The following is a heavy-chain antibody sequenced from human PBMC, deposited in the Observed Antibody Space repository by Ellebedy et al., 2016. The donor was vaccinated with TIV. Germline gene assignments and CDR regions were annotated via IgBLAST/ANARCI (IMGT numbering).Heavy chain of an antibody. D-gene: IGHD5-18*01. V-gene: IGHV3-74*01. Sequence: PGGSLRLSCAASGFTFSRYWMHWVRKAPGKGLVWVSRINSDGSSTSYADSVKGRFTISRDNAKNTLYLQMNSLRAEDTAVYYCASSFRYSYGSFDYWGQGTLVTVSS. J-gene: IGHJ4*02. CDR1: GFTFSRYW. CDR3: ASSFRYSYGSFDY. CDR2: INSDGSST.